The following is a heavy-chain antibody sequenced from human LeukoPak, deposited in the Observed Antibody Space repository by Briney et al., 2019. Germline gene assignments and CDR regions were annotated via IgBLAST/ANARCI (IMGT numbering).Heavy chain of an antibody. CDR2: INPNSGGT. Sequence: GASVKVSCKAPGYTFTGYYMHWVRQAPGQGLEWMGWINPNSGGTNYAQKFQGRVTMTRDTSISTAYMELSRLRSDDTAVYYCAREKDIVVVPAANAENDAFDIWGQGTMVTVSS. CDR3: AREKDIVVVPAANAENDAFDI. CDR1: GYTFTGYY. J-gene: IGHJ3*02. D-gene: IGHD2-2*01. V-gene: IGHV1-2*02.